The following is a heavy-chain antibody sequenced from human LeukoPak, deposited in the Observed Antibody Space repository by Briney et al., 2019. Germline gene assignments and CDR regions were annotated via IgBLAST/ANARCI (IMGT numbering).Heavy chain of an antibody. CDR2: INAANGDT. CDR1: EYSFSSYA. Sequence: ASVKVSCKTSEYSFSSYAIHWVRQAPGQRLEWMGWINAANGDTKYSQRFQGRITITRDTSASTAFMELSSLRSEDTGLYYCARELKVPKATPLDYWGQGPRFTVSS. V-gene: IGHV1-3*01. CDR3: ARELKVPKATPLDY. J-gene: IGHJ4*02.